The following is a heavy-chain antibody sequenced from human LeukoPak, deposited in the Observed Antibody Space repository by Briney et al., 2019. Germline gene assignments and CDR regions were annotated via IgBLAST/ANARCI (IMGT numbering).Heavy chain of an antibody. Sequence: PSETLSLTCTVSGDSVSTTIYYWGRIRQPPGRGLECIGSIYYSGSTYYNPSRKSRPTILLDTSRNQFSLKLTSVTAADTAVYNCARIYPIIGYCSSTSCPASFDIWGQGKMVTVSS. CDR2: IYYSGST. J-gene: IGHJ3*02. D-gene: IGHD2-2*01. CDR3: ARIYPIIGYCSSTSCPASFDI. V-gene: IGHV4-39*07. CDR1: GDSVSTTIYY.